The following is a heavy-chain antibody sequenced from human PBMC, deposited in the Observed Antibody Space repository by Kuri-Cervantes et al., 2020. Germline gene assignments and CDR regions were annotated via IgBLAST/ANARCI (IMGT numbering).Heavy chain of an antibody. J-gene: IGHJ4*02. Sequence: GESLKISCAASGFTVSNNYMSWVRQAPGRGLEWVSGFSGGDKTYHGDSVKGRFTISKDNSKNTMYLQMDSLRIEDTAVYYCTRKRGYSSGYDFWGQGTLVTVSS. V-gene: IGHV3-66*02. CDR3: TRKRGYSSGYDF. CDR2: FSGGDKT. D-gene: IGHD5-18*01. CDR1: GFTVSNNY.